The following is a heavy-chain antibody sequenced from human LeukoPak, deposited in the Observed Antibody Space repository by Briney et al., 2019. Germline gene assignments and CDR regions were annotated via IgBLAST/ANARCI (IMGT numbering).Heavy chain of an antibody. CDR1: GYSFTSYW. V-gene: IGHV5-51*01. Sequence: GESLKISCKGSGYSFTSYWIGWVRQMPGKGLEWMGILYPGDSDTRYSPSFQGQVTISADKSISTAYLQWSSLEASDTAMYYCARSRSYYNWNPTERNWFDPWGQGTLVTVSS. CDR3: ARSRSYYNWNPTERNWFDP. D-gene: IGHD1-1*01. CDR2: LYPGDSDT. J-gene: IGHJ5*02.